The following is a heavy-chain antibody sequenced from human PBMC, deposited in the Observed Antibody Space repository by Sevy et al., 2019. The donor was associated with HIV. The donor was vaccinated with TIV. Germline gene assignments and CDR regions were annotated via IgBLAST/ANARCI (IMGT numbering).Heavy chain of an antibody. D-gene: IGHD3-22*01. CDR3: ARDQYYYDSSGYYPGGG. V-gene: IGHV1-2*02. Sequence: ASVKVSCKAYGYTFTGYYMHWVRQAPGQGLEWMGWINPNSGGTNYAQKFQGRVTMTRDTSISTAYMELSRLRSDDTAVYYCARDQYYYDSSGYYPGGGWGQGTLVTVSS. CDR2: INPNSGGT. CDR1: GYTFTGYY. J-gene: IGHJ4*02.